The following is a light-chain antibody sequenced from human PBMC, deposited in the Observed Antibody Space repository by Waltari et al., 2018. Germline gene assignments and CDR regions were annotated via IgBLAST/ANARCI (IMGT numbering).Light chain of an antibody. CDR2: EIN. CDR3: CSYAASTTFLYV. CDR1: SSDDGNYNL. J-gene: IGLJ1*01. V-gene: IGLV2-23*02. Sequence: QSALTQPASVSGSPGQSITISCPGTSSDDGNYNLVSWYQHHPGKAPKLMIYEINKRPSGVSNRFSGSKSDNTASLTISGLQAEDEADYYCCSYAASTTFLYVFGSGTKVTVL.